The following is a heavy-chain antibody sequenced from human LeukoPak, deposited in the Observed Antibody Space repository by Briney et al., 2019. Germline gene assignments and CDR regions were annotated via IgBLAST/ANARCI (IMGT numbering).Heavy chain of an antibody. CDR1: GFTFSSYE. J-gene: IGHJ4*02. Sequence: GGSLRLSCAASGFTFSSYEMNWVRQAPGKGLEWVSYISSSGSTIYYADSVKGRFTISRDNAKNSLYLQMNSLRAEDTAVYYCARIHGGYPFDQWGQGTLVTVSS. CDR3: ARIHGGYPFDQ. D-gene: IGHD2-15*01. V-gene: IGHV3-48*03. CDR2: ISSSGSTI.